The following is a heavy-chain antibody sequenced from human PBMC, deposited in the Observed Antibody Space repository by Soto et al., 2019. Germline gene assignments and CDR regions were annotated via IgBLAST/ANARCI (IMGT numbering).Heavy chain of an antibody. V-gene: IGHV3-23*01. CDR3: AKDRRAGGNYGFYSDF. CDR2: SSATGSGR. Sequence: EVQLLESGGGLVQPGGSLTLSCAASGFTFSSYGMTWVRQAPGKGLEWVSFSSATGSGRYYADSVKGRFTISRDNSKKTLYLQMSSLRADDTAVYYCAKDRRAGGNYGFYSDFWGQGALVIVSS. CDR1: GFTFSSYG. J-gene: IGHJ4*02. D-gene: IGHD1-7*01.